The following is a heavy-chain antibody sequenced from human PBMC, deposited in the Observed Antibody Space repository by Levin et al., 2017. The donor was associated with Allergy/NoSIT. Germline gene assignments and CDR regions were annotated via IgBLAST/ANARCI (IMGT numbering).Heavy chain of an antibody. CDR1: GFSVSTND. Sequence: QPGGSLRLSCAASGFSVSTNDMHWVRQAAGKRLEWVSSIGSAGDTYYPDSVKGRFTISRENAKNSLYLQMNSLRAGDTAVYYCARALGSNSDYWGQGTLVIVSS. CDR3: ARALGSNSDY. D-gene: IGHD4-11*01. V-gene: IGHV3-13*01. CDR2: IGSAGDT. J-gene: IGHJ4*02.